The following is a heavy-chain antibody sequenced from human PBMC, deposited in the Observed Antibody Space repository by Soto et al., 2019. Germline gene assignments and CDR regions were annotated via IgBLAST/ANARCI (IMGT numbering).Heavy chain of an antibody. CDR2: INSSSSDS. D-gene: IGHD3-10*01. Sequence: QAHLVQSGAEGKKPVASVKVSCKASGSTFPVYTFHWVRQAPGQGLEWMAWINSSSSDSSFAPKIQGRVTVTMDAPSSTAYMELTRLRSDDTAVYYCATEMATIKGVFDKWGQGTPVAVSS. V-gene: IGHV1-2*02. J-gene: IGHJ4*02. CDR3: ATEMATIKGVFDK. CDR1: GSTFPVYT.